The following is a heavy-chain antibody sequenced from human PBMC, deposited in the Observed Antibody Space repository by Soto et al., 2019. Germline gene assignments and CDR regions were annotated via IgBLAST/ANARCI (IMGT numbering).Heavy chain of an antibody. V-gene: IGHV4-39*07. J-gene: IGHJ4*02. D-gene: IGHD6-13*01. CDR3: ASYIAAAGMDY. CDR1: GDSIGSSSYY. Sequence: PSETLSLTCTVSGDSIGSSSYYWGWIRQSPGKGLEWIGEINHSGSTNYNPSLKSRVTISVDTSKNQFSLKLSSVTAADTAVYYCASYIAAAGMDYWGQGTLVTVSS. CDR2: INHSGST.